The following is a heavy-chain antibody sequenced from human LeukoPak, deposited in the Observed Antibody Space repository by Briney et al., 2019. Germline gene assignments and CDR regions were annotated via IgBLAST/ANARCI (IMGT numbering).Heavy chain of an antibody. J-gene: IGHJ4*02. CDR1: GFTFSTYA. D-gene: IGHD1-26*01. CDR3: TKDQRWDVPHYSDC. CDR2: ISGSGGRT. V-gene: IGHV3-23*01. Sequence: GGSLRLSCAASGFTFSTYAMSWVRQAPGKGLEWVSGISGSGGRTHYADSVKGRFTISRDNSKNTLDLQMNSLRAEDTATYYCTKDQRWDVPHYSDCWGQRTLVTVSS.